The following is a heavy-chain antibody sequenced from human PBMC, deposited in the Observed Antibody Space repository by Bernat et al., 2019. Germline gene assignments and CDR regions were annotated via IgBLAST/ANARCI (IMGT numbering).Heavy chain of an antibody. Sequence: EVQLVESGGGLVKPGGSLRLSCTASGFTFRSYRMNWVRQAPGKGLEWVANIKGGGSEKYYVDSVKGRFTISRDNAKNSLYLQMDSLRADDTAVYYCARGVRYLDWFSHLDYWGQGTLVTVSS. J-gene: IGHJ4*02. V-gene: IGHV3-7*03. CDR1: GFTFRSYR. D-gene: IGHD3-9*01. CDR2: IKGGGSEK. CDR3: ARGVRYLDWFSHLDY.